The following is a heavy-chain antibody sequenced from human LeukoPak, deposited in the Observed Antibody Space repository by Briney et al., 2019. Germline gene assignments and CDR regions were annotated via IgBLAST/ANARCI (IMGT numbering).Heavy chain of an antibody. Sequence: GGSLRLSCAASGFTLRSYWMHWVRQAPGKGLEWVGFIRTKSYGGTAEYAASVKGRFTISRDDSKSIAYLQMNSLKTEDTGVYYCTRDPQIDYWGQGTLVTVSS. V-gene: IGHV3-49*02. J-gene: IGHJ4*02. CDR1: GFTLRSYW. CDR3: TRDPQIDY. CDR2: IRTKSYGGTA.